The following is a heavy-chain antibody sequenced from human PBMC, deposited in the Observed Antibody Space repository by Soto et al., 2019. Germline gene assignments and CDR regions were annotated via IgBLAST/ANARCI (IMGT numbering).Heavy chain of an antibody. V-gene: IGHV3-21*01. CDR3: ARDLQVGGVIYNYDGMDV. J-gene: IGHJ6*01. CDR2: ISSSSSYI. Sequence: DGYLRLSCAPSGFTFSSYSMNWVRLATGKRLEWVSSISSSSSYIYSSDSVKGRFTISIDNAKNSLYLQMNSLRAEDTAVYYCARDLQVGGVIYNYDGMDVWEQGTTV. D-gene: IGHD3-16*01. CDR1: GFTFSSYS.